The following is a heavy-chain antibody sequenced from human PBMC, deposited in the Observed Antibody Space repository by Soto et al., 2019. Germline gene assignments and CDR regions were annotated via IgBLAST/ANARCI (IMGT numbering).Heavy chain of an antibody. Sequence: PGGSLRLSCAASGLSLSTYSLNWVRQAPRKWLEWVSYISGSSDTIYYADSVKGRFTISRDNAKNSLYLQMNSLRDDDTAVYFCARGFDLQYGMDVWGQGTTVTVSS. CDR1: GLSLSTYS. V-gene: IGHV3-48*02. CDR3: ARGFDLQYGMDV. J-gene: IGHJ6*02. D-gene: IGHD3-10*01. CDR2: ISGSSDTI.